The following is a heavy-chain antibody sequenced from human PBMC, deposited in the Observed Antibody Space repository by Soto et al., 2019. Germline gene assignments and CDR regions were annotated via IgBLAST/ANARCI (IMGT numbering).Heavy chain of an antibody. V-gene: IGHV3-48*03. Sequence: PGGSLRLSCSTSGFTFSSYEMRWVRQAPGKGLEWVSYIGFSGSTKYYADSVKGRFTISRDNAKNSLFLQMNSLRVEDTAVYYCARSPFLECNWAQGTLVTVSS. CDR1: GFTFSSYE. J-gene: IGHJ4*02. CDR2: IGFSGSTK. D-gene: IGHD3-3*02. CDR3: ARSPFLECN.